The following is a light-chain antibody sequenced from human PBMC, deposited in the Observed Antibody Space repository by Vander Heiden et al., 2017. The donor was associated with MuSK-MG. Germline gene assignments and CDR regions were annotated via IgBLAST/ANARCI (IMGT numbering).Light chain of an antibody. CDR1: SSNIGNNY. CDR2: DNN. J-gene: IGLJ2*01. Sequence: QSVLTQPPSVSAAPGQKVTISCSGSSSNIGNNYVSWYQQLPGTAPKLLMYDNNKRPSGIPDRFSASKSGTSATLGITGLQTGDEADYYCGTWDSTLTVVFGGGTKVTVL. V-gene: IGLV1-51*01. CDR3: GTWDSTLTVV.